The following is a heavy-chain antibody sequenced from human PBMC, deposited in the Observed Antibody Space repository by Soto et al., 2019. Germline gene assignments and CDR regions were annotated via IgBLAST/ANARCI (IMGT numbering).Heavy chain of an antibody. CDR2: ISYDGSNK. CDR1: GFTFSSYG. Sequence: QVQLVESGGGVVQPGRSLRLSCAASGFTFSSYGMHWVRQAPGKGLEWVAVISYDGSNKYYADSVKGRFTISRDNSKXXXXXQXNXXXXXXXXXYYCAKXSGGDCLDAFDIWGQGTMVTVSS. J-gene: IGHJ3*02. CDR3: AKXSGGDCLDAFDI. V-gene: IGHV3-30*18. D-gene: IGHD2-21*02.